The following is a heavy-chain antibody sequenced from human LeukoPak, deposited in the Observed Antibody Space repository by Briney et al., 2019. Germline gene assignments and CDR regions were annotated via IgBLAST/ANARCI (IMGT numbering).Heavy chain of an antibody. V-gene: IGHV3-74*01. CDR2: INTDGSST. CDR1: GFTSSSYW. Sequence: GGSLRLSCAASGFTSSSYWMHWVRQAPGKGLSWVSRINTDGSSTSYADSVKGRFTISRDNAKNTVYLQMNSLRDEDTAVYYCALPGNYWGQGTLVTVSS. CDR3: ALPGNY. J-gene: IGHJ4*02.